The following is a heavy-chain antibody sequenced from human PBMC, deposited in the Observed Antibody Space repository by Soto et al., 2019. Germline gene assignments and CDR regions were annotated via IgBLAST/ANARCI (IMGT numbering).Heavy chain of an antibody. D-gene: IGHD2-2*01. CDR3: AKDGIVVVPAPRDY. V-gene: IGHV3-23*01. CDR2: ISGSGGST. Sequence: GKGLEWVSAISGSGGSTYYADSVKGRFTISRDNSKNTLYLQMNSLRAEDTAVYYCAKDGIVVVPAPRDYWGQGTLVTVSS. J-gene: IGHJ4*02.